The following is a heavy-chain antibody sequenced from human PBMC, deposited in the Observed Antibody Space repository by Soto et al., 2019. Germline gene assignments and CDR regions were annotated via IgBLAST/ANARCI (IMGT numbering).Heavy chain of an antibody. J-gene: IGHJ2*01. CDR3: ARDRSPGYSSGWLNWYFDL. D-gene: IGHD6-19*01. Sequence: QVQLVQSGAEVKKPGSSVKVSCKASGGTFSSYTISWVRQAPGQGLEWMGRIIPILGIANYAQKFQGRVTITADKSTSTAYMELSSLRSEDTAVYYCARDRSPGYSSGWLNWYFDLWGRGTLVTVSS. CDR2: IIPILGIA. V-gene: IGHV1-69*08. CDR1: GGTFSSYT.